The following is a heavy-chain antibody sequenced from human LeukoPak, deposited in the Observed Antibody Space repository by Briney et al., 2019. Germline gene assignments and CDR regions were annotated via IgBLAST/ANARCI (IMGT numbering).Heavy chain of an antibody. Sequence: TGGSLRLSCAASEFTFSSYGMHLVRQAPGKGLEWVAFIRYDGSDKYYADSVKGRFTISRDNSKNTLYLQMNSLRAEDTAVYYCAKAGQNTGWVFDPWGQGTLVTVSS. CDR3: AKAGQNTGWVFDP. J-gene: IGHJ5*02. D-gene: IGHD6-19*01. CDR2: IRYDGSDK. CDR1: EFTFSSYG. V-gene: IGHV3-30*02.